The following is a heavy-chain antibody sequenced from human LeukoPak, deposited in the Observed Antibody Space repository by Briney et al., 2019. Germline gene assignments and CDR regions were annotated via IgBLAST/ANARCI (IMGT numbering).Heavy chain of an antibody. J-gene: IGHJ5*02. V-gene: IGHV1-2*02. CDR2: INPNSGGT. CDR1: GYTFTGYY. Sequence: ASVKVSCKASGYTFTGYYMHWVRQAPGQGLEWMGWINPNSGGTNYAQKFQGRVTITRDTSISTAYMELSRLRSDDTAVYYCARVVYSSIGDWFDPWGQGTLVTVSS. D-gene: IGHD6-13*01. CDR3: ARVVYSSIGDWFDP.